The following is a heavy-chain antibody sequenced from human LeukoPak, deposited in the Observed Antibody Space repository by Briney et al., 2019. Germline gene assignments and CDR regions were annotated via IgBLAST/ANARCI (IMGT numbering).Heavy chain of an antibody. D-gene: IGHD6-13*01. J-gene: IGHJ4*02. CDR1: GYTFTSYD. CDR2: MNPNSGKT. Sequence: GASVKVSCKASGYTFTSYDINWVRQAPGQGLEWMGWMNPNSGKTGYARKFQGRVTMTKNTSISTAYMEVSSLGYEDTAIYYCARGRPGLASAGTYDFWGQGTLITVSS. V-gene: IGHV1-8*01. CDR3: ARGRPGLASAGTYDF.